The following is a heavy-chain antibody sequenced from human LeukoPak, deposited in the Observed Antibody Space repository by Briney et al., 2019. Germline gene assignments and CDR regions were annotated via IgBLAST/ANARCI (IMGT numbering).Heavy chain of an antibody. CDR1: GGSIRSGRYY. J-gene: IGHJ6*03. CDR2: IYYSGST. CDR3: ASYGSGSPYYYYMDV. D-gene: IGHD3-10*01. V-gene: IGHV4-39*01. Sequence: SETLSLTCTVSGGSIRSGRYYWSWLRQPAGKGLEWIGSIYYSGSTYYNPSLKSRVTISVDTSKNQFSLKLSSVTAADTAVYYCASYGSGSPYYYYMDVWGKGTTVTISS.